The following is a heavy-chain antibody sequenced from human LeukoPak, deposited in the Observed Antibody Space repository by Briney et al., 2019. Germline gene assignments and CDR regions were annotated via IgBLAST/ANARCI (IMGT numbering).Heavy chain of an antibody. Sequence: GGSLRLSCAASGFTFSSYSMNWVRQAPGKGLEWVSSISSSSSYIYYADSVKGRFTISRDNAKNSLYLQMNSLRAEDTAVYYCARPKQVGATADTFDIWGQGTMVTVSS. D-gene: IGHD1-26*01. CDR1: GFTFSSYS. V-gene: IGHV3-21*01. J-gene: IGHJ3*02. CDR2: ISSSSSYI. CDR3: ARPKQVGATADTFDI.